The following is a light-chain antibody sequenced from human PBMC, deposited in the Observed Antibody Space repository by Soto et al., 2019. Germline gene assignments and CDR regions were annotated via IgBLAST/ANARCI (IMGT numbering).Light chain of an antibody. J-gene: IGKJ1*01. CDR3: QQYNNWPL. V-gene: IGKV3-15*01. CDR2: GAS. Sequence: EIVLTQSPATLSISTGERATLSCRASQSVGRNLAWYQQKPGQSPRLLVYGASTRANGIPARFSGTGSGTEFTLTISSLQSEDFAVYYCQQYNNWPLFGQGTMVDIK. CDR1: QSVGRN.